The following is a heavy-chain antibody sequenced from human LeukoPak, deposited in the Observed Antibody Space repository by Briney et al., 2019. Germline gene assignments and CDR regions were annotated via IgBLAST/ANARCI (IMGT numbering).Heavy chain of an antibody. CDR2: INHSGST. V-gene: IGHV4-34*08. Sequence: GSLRFSCAASGFTVSSNYMSWVRQAPGKGLEWIGEINHSGSTNYNPSLKSRVTISADTSKNQFSLKLSSVTAADTAVYYASYDSSGYHAFDIWGQGAMVTVSS. J-gene: IGHJ3*02. CDR1: GFTVSSNY. D-gene: IGHD3-22*01. CDR3: SYDSSGYHAFDI.